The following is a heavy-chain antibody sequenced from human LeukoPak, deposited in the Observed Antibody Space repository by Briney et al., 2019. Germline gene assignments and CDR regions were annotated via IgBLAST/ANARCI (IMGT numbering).Heavy chain of an antibody. V-gene: IGHV3-30*02. CDR1: GFTFSSYG. CDR2: IRYDGSNK. D-gene: IGHD2-2*01. Sequence: PGGSLRLSCAASGFTFSSYGVHWVRQAPGKGLEWVAFIRYDGSNKYYADSVKGQFTISRDNSKNTLYLQMNSLRAEDTAVYYCAKDLVPAAFDPNNRQNWFDPWGQGTLVTVSS. CDR3: AKDLVPAAFDPNNRQNWFDP. J-gene: IGHJ5*02.